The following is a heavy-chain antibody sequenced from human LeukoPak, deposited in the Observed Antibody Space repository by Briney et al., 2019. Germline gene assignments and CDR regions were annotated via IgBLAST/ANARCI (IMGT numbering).Heavy chain of an antibody. CDR3: AREAHHYYYYYMDV. CDR2: IIPIFGTA. CDR1: GGTFSSYA. V-gene: IGHV1-69*06. J-gene: IGHJ6*03. Sequence: GASVKVSCKASGGTFSSYAISWVRQASGQGLEWMGGIIPIFGTANYAQKFQGRVTITADKSTSTAYMELSSLRSEDTAVYYYAREAHHYYYYYMDVWGKGTTVTVSS.